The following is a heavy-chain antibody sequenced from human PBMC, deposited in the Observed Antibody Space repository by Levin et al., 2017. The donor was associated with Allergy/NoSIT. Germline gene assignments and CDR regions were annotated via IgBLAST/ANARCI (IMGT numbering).Heavy chain of an antibody. D-gene: IGHD2-2*02. CDR3: ARDAQLLYSSRLDP. CDR2: INDSGNI. Sequence: SETLSLTCTVSGGSINNYYWSWIRQPPGKGLEWIGSINDSGNINYNTSLRSRASISVDTSKNHFSLKLNSVTAADTAVYYCARDAQLLYSSRLDPWGQGTLVIVSS. J-gene: IGHJ5*02. CDR1: GGSINNYY. V-gene: IGHV4-59*01.